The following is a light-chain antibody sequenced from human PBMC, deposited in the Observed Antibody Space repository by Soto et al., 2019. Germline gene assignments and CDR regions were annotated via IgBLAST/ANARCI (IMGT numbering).Light chain of an antibody. CDR3: QQRSNWPIT. CDR1: QSVSSY. J-gene: IGKJ5*01. CDR2: DAS. V-gene: IGKV3-11*01. Sequence: IVFTQSPGTLSLPPGERATLSCRASQSVSSYLAWYQQKPGQAPRLLIYDASNRATGIPARFSGSGSGTDFTLTISSLEPEDFAVYYCQQRSNWPITFGQGTRLEIK.